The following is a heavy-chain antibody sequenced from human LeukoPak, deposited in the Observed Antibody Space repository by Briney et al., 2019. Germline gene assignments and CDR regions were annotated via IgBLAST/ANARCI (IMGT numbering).Heavy chain of an antibody. V-gene: IGHV4-34*01. Sequence: SETLSLTCTVSGGSISSYYWSWIRQPPGKGLEWIGEINHSGSTNYNPSLKSRVTISVDTSKNQFSLKLSSVTAADTAVYYCARGYSSGWYLKSWGQGTLVTVSS. D-gene: IGHD6-19*01. J-gene: IGHJ5*02. CDR1: GGSISSYY. CDR2: INHSGST. CDR3: ARGYSSGWYLKS.